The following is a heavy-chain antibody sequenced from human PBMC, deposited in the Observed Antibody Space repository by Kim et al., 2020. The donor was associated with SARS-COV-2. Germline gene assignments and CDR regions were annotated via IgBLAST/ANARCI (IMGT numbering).Heavy chain of an antibody. CDR1: GFTFDDYA. D-gene: IGHD1-1*01. Sequence: GGSLRLSCAASGFTFDDYAMHWVRQAPGKGLEWVSLISGDGGSTYYADSVKGRFTISRDNSKNSLYLQMNSLRTEDTALYYCAKSPRTTSRTYYFDYWGQGTLVTVSS. J-gene: IGHJ4*02. V-gene: IGHV3-43*02. CDR3: AKSPRTTSRTYYFDY. CDR2: ISGDGGST.